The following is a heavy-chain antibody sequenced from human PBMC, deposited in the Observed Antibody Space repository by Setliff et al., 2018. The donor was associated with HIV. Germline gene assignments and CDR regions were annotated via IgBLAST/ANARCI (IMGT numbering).Heavy chain of an antibody. V-gene: IGHV1-18*01. D-gene: IGHD5-12*01. CDR2: INTHSGHT. J-gene: IGHJ4*02. CDR1: GYTFNNYG. Sequence: ASVKVSCKASGYTFNNYGISWVRQAPGQGLEWMGWINTHSGHTNYAQNVQGRVTVTMDTSTSTAYMELRSLKSDDTAVYYCARGKTWLRFLDYWGQGTLVTVSS. CDR3: ARGKTWLRFLDY.